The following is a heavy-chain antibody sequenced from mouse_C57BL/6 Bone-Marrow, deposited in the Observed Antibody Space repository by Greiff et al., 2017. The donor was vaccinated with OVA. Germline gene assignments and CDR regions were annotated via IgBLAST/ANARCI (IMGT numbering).Heavy chain of an antibody. CDR3: TPTCMDY. V-gene: IGHV14-4*01. Sequence: EVQLQQSGAELVRPGASVKLSCTASGFNIKDDYLHWVKQRPEQGLEWIGWIDPENGDTEYASKFQGKATITADTSSNTAYLQLSSLTSEDTAVYYCTPTCMDYWGQGTSGTVSS. CDR2: IDPENGDT. J-gene: IGHJ4*01. CDR1: GFNIKDDY.